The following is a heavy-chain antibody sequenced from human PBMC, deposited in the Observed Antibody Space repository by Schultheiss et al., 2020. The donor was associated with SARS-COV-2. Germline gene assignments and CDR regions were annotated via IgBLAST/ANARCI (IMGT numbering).Heavy chain of an antibody. D-gene: IGHD4-17*01. J-gene: IGHJ5*02. Sequence: SETLSLTCTVSGGSVSSGSYYWSWIRQPPGKGLEWIGEINHSGSTNDNPSLKSRVTISVDTSKNQFSLKLSSVTAADTAVYYCARGGGTVTTLNWFDPWGQGTLVTVSS. V-gene: IGHV4-61*01. CDR3: ARGGGTVTTLNWFDP. CDR1: GGSVSSGSYY. CDR2: INHSGST.